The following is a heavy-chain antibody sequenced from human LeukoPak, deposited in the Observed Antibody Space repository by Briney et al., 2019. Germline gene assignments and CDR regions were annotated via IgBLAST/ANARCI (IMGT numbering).Heavy chain of an antibody. CDR1: GFSISKYA. J-gene: IGHJ4*02. CDR2: MSNSGGST. CDR3: EKDLGHCRTTSSYFDY. D-gene: IGHD2-2*01. Sequence: GGSLRLSCAASGFSISKYAMSWVRQAPEKGLQWVSAMSNSGGSTFYADSVKGRFTISRDTSKNALYLQMNSLRDEDTAIYYCEKDLGHCRTTSSYFDYWGQGTLVTVSS. V-gene: IGHV3-23*01.